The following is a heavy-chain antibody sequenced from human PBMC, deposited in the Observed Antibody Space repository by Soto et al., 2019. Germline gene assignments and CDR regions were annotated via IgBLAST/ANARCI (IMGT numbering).Heavy chain of an antibody. V-gene: IGHV4-59*01. J-gene: IGHJ6*02. CDR1: GGSISSYY. CDR2: IYYSGST. Sequence: PSETLSLTCTVSGGSISSYYWSWIRQPPGKGLEWIGYIYYSGSTNYNPSLKSRVTISVDTSKNQFSLKLSSVTAADTAVYYCARAESSSWSNYYYGMDVWGQGTTVTVSS. D-gene: IGHD6-13*01. CDR3: ARAESSSWSNYYYGMDV.